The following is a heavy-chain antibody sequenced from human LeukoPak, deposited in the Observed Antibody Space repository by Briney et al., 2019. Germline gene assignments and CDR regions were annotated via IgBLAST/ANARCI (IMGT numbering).Heavy chain of an antibody. CDR1: GGSFSGYY. D-gene: IGHD3-22*01. CDR2: INHSGST. Sequence: PSETLSLTCAVYGGSFSGYYWSWIRQPPGKGLEWIGEINHSGSTNYNPSLKSRVTISVDTSKNQFSLRLSSVTAADTAVYYCARGGGEYDSSGYQDYWGQGTLITVSS. CDR3: ARGGGEYDSSGYQDY. J-gene: IGHJ4*02. V-gene: IGHV4-34*01.